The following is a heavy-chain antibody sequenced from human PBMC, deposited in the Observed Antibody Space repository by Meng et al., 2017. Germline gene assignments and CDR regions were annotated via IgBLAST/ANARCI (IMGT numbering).Heavy chain of an antibody. J-gene: IGHJ4*02. Sequence: ASVKVSCKASGYTFTGYYMHWVRQAPGQGLEWMGRINPNSGGTNYAQKFQGRVTMTRDTSISTAYMELSRLRSDDTAVYYCARVLLLPRTYYYDSSGYYYYFDYWGQGTLVTVSS. CDR2: INPNSGGT. V-gene: IGHV1-2*06. D-gene: IGHD3-22*01. CDR1: GYTFTGYY. CDR3: ARVLLLPRTYYYDSSGYYYYFDY.